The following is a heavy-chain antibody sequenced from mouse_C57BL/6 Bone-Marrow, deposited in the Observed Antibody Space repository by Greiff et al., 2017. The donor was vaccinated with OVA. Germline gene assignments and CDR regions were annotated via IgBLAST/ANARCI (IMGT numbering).Heavy chain of an antibody. J-gene: IGHJ4*01. CDR1: GYTFTSEW. CDR2: IDPNSGGT. Sequence: QVQLQQPGAELVKPGASVQLSCKASGYTFTSEWMDWVKQRPGRGLEGIGRIDPNSGGTKYNEKFKSKATLTVDKPSSTAYMQLSSLTSEDSAVYYCAKGYYAMDYWGQGTSVTVSS. CDR3: AKGYYAMDY. V-gene: IGHV1-72*01.